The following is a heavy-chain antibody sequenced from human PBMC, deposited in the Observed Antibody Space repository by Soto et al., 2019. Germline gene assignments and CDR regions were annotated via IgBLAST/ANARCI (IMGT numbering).Heavy chain of an antibody. CDR3: TRLSGCSSTSCYTHMDV. D-gene: IGHD2-2*02. CDR1: GYSFTSYW. CDR2: IYPGDSDT. J-gene: IGHJ6*02. Sequence: GESLKISCKGSGYSFTSYWIGWVRQMPGKGLEWMGIIYPGDSDTRYSPSFQGQVTISADKSISTAYLQWSSLKASDTAMYYCTRLSGCSSTSCYTHMDVWGQGTTVTVSS. V-gene: IGHV5-51*01.